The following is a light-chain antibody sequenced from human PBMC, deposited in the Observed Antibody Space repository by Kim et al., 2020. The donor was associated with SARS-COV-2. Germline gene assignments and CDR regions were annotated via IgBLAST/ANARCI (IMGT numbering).Light chain of an antibody. V-gene: IGKV3-20*01. J-gene: IGKJ2*01. Sequence: EIVLTQSPGTLSLSPGERATLSCRASQSVSSTYLAWYQQKPGQAPRLLIYGASSRATGIPDRFSGSGSGTDFTLTISRLEPEDVAVYYCQQYDTSHYTFGQGTKLEIK. CDR3: QQYDTSHYT. CDR1: QSVSSTY. CDR2: GAS.